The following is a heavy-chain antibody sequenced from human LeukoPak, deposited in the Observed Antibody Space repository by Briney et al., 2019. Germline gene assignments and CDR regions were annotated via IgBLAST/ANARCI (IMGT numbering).Heavy chain of an antibody. CDR1: GGSISSYY. CDR2: IYYSGST. Sequence: SETLSLTCTVSGGSISSYYWSWIRQPPGKGLEWIGYIYYSGSTNYNPSLKSRVTVSVDTSKNQFSLELSSVTAADTAVYYCARLTGAGTTQYFDYWGQGTLVTVSS. D-gene: IGHD1-7*01. V-gene: IGHV4-59*08. CDR3: ARLTGAGTTQYFDY. J-gene: IGHJ4*02.